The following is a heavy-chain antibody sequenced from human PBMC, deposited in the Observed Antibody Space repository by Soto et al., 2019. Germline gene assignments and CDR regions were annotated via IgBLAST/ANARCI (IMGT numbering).Heavy chain of an antibody. CDR1: GGSISSSSYY. V-gene: IGHV4-39*01. Sequence: SETLSLTCTVSGGSISSSSYYWGWIRQPPGKGLEWIGSIYYSGSTYYNPSLKSRVTISVDTSKNQFSLKLSSVTAADTAGDYCARQLSGYCSGGSCYGATVTPYYFDYWGQGTLVTVSS. D-gene: IGHD2-15*01. CDR3: ARQLSGYCSGGSCYGATVTPYYFDY. CDR2: IYYSGST. J-gene: IGHJ4*02.